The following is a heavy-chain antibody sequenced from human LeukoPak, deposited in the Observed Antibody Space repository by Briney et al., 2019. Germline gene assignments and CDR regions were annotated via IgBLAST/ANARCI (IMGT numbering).Heavy chain of an antibody. CDR2: INHSGST. CDR1: GGSFSGYY. Sequence: SETLSLTCAVYGGSFSGYYWSWIRQPPGKGLEWIGEINHSGSTSYNPSLKSRVTISVDTSKNQFSLKLSSVTAADTAVYYCAVLEWELLGWGQGTLVTVSS. V-gene: IGHV4-34*01. CDR3: AVLEWELLG. D-gene: IGHD1-26*01. J-gene: IGHJ4*02.